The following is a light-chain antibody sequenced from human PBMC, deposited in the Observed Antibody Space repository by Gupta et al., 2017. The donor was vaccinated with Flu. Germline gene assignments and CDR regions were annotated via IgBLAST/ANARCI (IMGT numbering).Light chain of an antibody. CDR2: GNS. CDR3: KYYDSRLRGAGRVV. Sequence: QSVLTHPPPVSRAPGHRVTISCTGSSSNIGAGYAVHWYQELPGTAPKLLIYGNSNGTAGGPEGVSGSKSGTSASRAITGLQAEEEADYYCKYYDSRLRGAGRVVFGGGTKLTVL. CDR1: SSNIGAGYA. V-gene: IGLV1-40*01. J-gene: IGLJ2*01.